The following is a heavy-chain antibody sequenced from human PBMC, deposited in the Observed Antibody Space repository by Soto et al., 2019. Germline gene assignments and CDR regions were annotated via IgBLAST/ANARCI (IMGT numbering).Heavy chain of an antibody. CDR3: AQDRAVDGTWFDP. Sequence: QVQLVESGGGVVQPGRSLRLSCAASGFTFSRYGMHWVRQAPGKGLACAAVISYDGSNKYYADSVKGRFTISRDNSKNTLYLQMNSLRAEDTAVYYCAQDRAVDGTWFDPCGQGTLVPVSS. J-gene: IGHJ5*02. CDR1: GFTFSRYG. CDR2: ISYDGSNK. D-gene: IGHD6-19*01. V-gene: IGHV3-30*18.